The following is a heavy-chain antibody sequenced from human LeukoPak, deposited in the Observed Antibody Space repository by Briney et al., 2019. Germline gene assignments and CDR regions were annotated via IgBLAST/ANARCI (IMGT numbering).Heavy chain of an antibody. CDR1: GGTFSSYA. V-gene: IGHV1-69*04. CDR3: ARDQADSSGYLFDY. CDR2: IIPILGIA. D-gene: IGHD3-22*01. Sequence: GASVKVSCKASGGTFSSYAISWVRQAPGQGLEWMGRIIPILGIANYAQKFQGRVTITADKSTSTAYMELSSLRSEDTAVYYCARDQADSSGYLFDYWGQGTLVTVSS. J-gene: IGHJ4*02.